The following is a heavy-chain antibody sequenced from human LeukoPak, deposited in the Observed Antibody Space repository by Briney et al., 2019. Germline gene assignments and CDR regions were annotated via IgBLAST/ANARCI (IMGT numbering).Heavy chain of an antibody. Sequence: PGGSLRLSCAASGFTFSSYAMSWVRQAPGKGLEWVSAISGSGGSTYYADSVKGRFTISRDNSKNTLYLQMNSLRAEDTAVYYCAKHVLGYYYYGMDVWGQGTTVTVSS. J-gene: IGHJ6*02. CDR3: AKHVLGYYYYGMDV. CDR2: ISGSGGST. CDR1: GFTFSSYA. D-gene: IGHD2-15*01. V-gene: IGHV3-23*01.